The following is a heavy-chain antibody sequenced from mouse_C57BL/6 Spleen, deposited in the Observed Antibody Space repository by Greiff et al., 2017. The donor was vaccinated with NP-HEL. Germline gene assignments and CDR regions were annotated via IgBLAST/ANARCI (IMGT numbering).Heavy chain of an antibody. D-gene: IGHD2-1*01. CDR3: ARWEVTTVYYYAMDY. CDR1: GYTFTDYY. J-gene: IGHJ4*01. V-gene: IGHV1-26*01. Sequence: VQLQQSVPELVKPGASVKISCKASGYTFTDYYMNWVKQSHGKSLEWIGDINPNNGGTSYNQKFKGKATLTVDKSSSTAYMELRSLTSEDSAVYYCARWEVTTVYYYAMDYWGQGTSVTVSS. CDR2: INPNNGGT.